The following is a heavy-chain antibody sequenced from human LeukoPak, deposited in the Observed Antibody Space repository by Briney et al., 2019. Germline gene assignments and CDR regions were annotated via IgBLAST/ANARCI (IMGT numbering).Heavy chain of an antibody. D-gene: IGHD6-13*01. Sequence: SETLSLTRTVSGGSISSYYWSWIRQPPGKGLEWIGYIYTSGSTNYNPSLKSRVTISVDTSKNQFSLKLSSVTAADTAVYYCARHEGSGSEGYSSSFNWFDPWGQGTLVTVSS. CDR2: IYTSGST. J-gene: IGHJ5*02. CDR3: ARHEGSGSEGYSSSFNWFDP. V-gene: IGHV4-4*09. CDR1: GGSISSYY.